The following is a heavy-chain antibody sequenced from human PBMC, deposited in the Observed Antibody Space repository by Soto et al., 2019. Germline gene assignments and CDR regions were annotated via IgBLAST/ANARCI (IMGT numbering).Heavy chain of an antibody. CDR1: GFTFSSYG. J-gene: IGHJ4*02. D-gene: IGHD2-15*01. Sequence: QVQLVESGGGVVQPGRSLRLSCAASGFTFSSYGMHWVRQAPGKGLEWVAVISYDGSNKYYADSVKSRFTISRDNSKNTLYLQMNSLRAEDTAVYYYSKDRFSRVVVAPYDYWGQGTLVTVSS. CDR3: SKDRFSRVVVAPYDY. V-gene: IGHV3-30*18. CDR2: ISYDGSNK.